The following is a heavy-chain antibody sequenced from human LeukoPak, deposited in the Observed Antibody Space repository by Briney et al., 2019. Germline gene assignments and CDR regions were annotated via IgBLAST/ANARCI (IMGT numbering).Heavy chain of an antibody. J-gene: IGHJ4*02. D-gene: IGHD1-1*01. V-gene: IGHV4-38-2*01. CDR3: ARNWKRYYFDY. Sequence: PSETLSLTCAVSGYSISSGYYWGWIRQPPGKGLEWIGSIYHSGSTYYSPSLKSRVTISVDTSKNQFSLKLSSVTAADTAVYYCARNWKRYYFDYWGQGTLVTVSS. CDR1: GYSISSGYY. CDR2: IYHSGST.